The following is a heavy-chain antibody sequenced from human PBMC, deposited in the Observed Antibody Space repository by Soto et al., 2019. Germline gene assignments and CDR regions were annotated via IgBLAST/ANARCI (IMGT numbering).Heavy chain of an antibody. CDR1: GGTLSSYA. CDR2: ISPIFGTA. V-gene: IGHV1-69*13. J-gene: IGHJ6*02. CDR3: ATLYGDYIVKYYYGMDV. D-gene: IGHD4-17*01. Sequence: ASVKVSCKASGGTLSSYAISWVRQAPGQGLEWMGGISPIFGTANYAQKFQGRVTITADESTSTAYMELSSLRSEDTAVYYCATLYGDYIVKYYYGMDVWGQGTTVTVSS.